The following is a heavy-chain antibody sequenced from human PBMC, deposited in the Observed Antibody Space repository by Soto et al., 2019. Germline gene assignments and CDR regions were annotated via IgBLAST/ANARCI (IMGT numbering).Heavy chain of an antibody. Sequence: SETLSLTCTVAGGSVSSGIYYWSWIRQPPGKGLEWIGYIYYSGSTNYNPSLKSRVTISVDTSKNQFSLKLSSVTAADTAVYYCARAVPEYCSGGSCYIFDYWGQGTLVTVSS. CDR3: ARAVPEYCSGGSCYIFDY. CDR2: IYYSGST. D-gene: IGHD2-15*01. J-gene: IGHJ4*02. CDR1: GGSVSSGIYY. V-gene: IGHV4-61*01.